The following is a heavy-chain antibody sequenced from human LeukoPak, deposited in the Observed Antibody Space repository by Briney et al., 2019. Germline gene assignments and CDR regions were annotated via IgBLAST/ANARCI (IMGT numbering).Heavy chain of an antibody. CDR1: GFTVGSNY. V-gene: IGHV3-66*02. CDR3: ARVKMEQRYYYYYYMDV. Sequence: GGSLRLSCAASGFTVGSNYMSWVRQAPGKGLEWVSVIYSGGSTYYADSVKGRFTISRDNSKNTLYLQMNSLRAEDTAVYYCARVKMEQRYYYYYYMDVWGKGTTVTVSS. J-gene: IGHJ6*03. D-gene: IGHD5-24*01. CDR2: IYSGGST.